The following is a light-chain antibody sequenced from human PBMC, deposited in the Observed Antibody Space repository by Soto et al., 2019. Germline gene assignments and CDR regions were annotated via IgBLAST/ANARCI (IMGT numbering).Light chain of an antibody. Sequence: DIQMTHSPSYLSADVGNRVTISCRASQSIRNYVSWYQQKPGTAAKLLIRAASTLQSGVPSRFSGSGSGTDFTLTISSLQIEDFATYFCQQPDSTPQTFGPGT. CDR2: AAS. V-gene: IGKV1-39*01. CDR1: QSIRNY. CDR3: QQPDSTPQT. J-gene: IGKJ1*01.